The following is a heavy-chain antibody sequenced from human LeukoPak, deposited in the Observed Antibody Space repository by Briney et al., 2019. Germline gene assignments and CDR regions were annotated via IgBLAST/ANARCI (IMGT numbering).Heavy chain of an antibody. V-gene: IGHV4-59*01. CDR2: IYYSGST. J-gene: IGHJ3*02. Sequence: PSETLSLTCTVSGHSISSYYWSWIRQPPGKGLEWVGYIYYSGSTNYNPSLKSRVTISVDTSKNQFSLKLSSVTAADTAVYYCAGSVLRYFDAFDIWGQGTMVTVSS. CDR3: AGSVLRYFDAFDI. CDR1: GHSISSYY. D-gene: IGHD3-9*01.